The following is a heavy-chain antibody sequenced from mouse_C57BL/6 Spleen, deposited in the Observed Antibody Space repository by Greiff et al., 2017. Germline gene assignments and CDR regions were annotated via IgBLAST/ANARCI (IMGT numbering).Heavy chain of an antibody. J-gene: IGHJ3*01. CDR3: ARRGGN. Sequence: VQLQQSGAELVRPGTSVKVSCKASGYAFTNYLIEWVKQRPGQGLEWIGVINPGSGGTNYNEKFKGKATLTADKSSSTAYMQLSSLTSEDSAVYFCARRGGNWGQGTLVTVSA. CDR1: GYAFTNYL. V-gene: IGHV1-54*01. CDR2: INPGSGGT.